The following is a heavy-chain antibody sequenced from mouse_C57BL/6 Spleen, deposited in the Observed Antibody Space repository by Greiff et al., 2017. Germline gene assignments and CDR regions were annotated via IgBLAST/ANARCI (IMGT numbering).Heavy chain of an antibody. V-gene: IGHV5-17*01. Sequence: EVKLVESGGGLVKPGGSLKLSCAASGFTFSDYGMHWVRQAPEQGLEWVAYISGGSSTIYYADTVQGRFTISRGNAKNTLFRQMTSLRSEDTAMYYWARYLRYYFDYWGQGTTLTVSS. CDR1: GFTFSDYG. J-gene: IGHJ2*01. CDR2: ISGGSSTI. D-gene: IGHD5-1-1*01. CDR3: ARYLRYYFDY.